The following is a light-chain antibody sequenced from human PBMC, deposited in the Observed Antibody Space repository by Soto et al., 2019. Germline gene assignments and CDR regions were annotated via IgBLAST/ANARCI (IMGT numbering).Light chain of an antibody. V-gene: IGLV8-61*01. CDR2: STN. Sequence: QTVVTQEPSFSVSPGRTVTLTCGLSSGSVSSSHHPSWYQQTPGQAPRTLIYSTNTRSSGVPDRFSGFILGNKAALTITGAQSDYESNYYCVLYMGNGIWVFGGGTKLTVL. J-gene: IGLJ3*02. CDR3: VLYMGNGIWV. CDR1: SGSVSSSHH.